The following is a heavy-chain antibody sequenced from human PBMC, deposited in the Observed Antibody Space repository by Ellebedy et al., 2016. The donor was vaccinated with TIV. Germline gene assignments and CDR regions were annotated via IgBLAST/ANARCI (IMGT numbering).Heavy chain of an antibody. CDR2: IYPGDSDT. Sequence: KVSCKGSGYSFTSYWIGWVRQMPGKGLEWMGIIYPGDSDTRYSPSFQGQVTISADKSISTAYLQWSSLKASDTAMYYCARGGYCSGGSCYSLDYWGQGTLVTVSS. D-gene: IGHD2-15*01. CDR1: GYSFTSYW. J-gene: IGHJ4*02. CDR3: ARGGYCSGGSCYSLDY. V-gene: IGHV5-51*01.